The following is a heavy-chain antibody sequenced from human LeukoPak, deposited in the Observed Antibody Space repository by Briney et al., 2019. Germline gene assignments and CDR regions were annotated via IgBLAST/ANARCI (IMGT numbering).Heavy chain of an antibody. CDR2: IYHSGST. V-gene: IGHV4-4*02. CDR3: ARASHWNQLHYFDY. J-gene: IGHJ4*02. CDR1: GGSFSSSNW. D-gene: IGHD1-1*01. Sequence: SETLSLTCAVYGGSFSSSNWWSWVRQPPRKGLEWIGEIYHSGSTNHNPSLKSRVTISVDKSKNQFSLKLSSVTAADTAVYYCARASHWNQLHYFDYWGQGTLVTVSS.